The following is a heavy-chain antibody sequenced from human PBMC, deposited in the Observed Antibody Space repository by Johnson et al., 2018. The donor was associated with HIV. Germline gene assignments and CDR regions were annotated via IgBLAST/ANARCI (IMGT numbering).Heavy chain of an antibody. J-gene: IGHJ3*02. CDR1: GFTFSNAW. Sequence: VQLVESGGGLVKPGGSLRLSCAASGFTFSNAWMSWVRQAPGKGLEWVGRIKSKTDGGTTDYAAPVKGRFTISRDDSKNTLYLQMNSLKTEDTAVYYCTTEAYGSSSAAFDIWGQGTMVTVSS. CDR2: IKSKTDGGTT. D-gene: IGHD6-6*01. V-gene: IGHV3-15*01. CDR3: TTEAYGSSSAAFDI.